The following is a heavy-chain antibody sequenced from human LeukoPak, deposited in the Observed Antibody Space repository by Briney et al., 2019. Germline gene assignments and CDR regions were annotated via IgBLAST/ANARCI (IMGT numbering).Heavy chain of an antibody. CDR1: GYTFTSYY. D-gene: IGHD3-3*01. J-gene: IGHJ4*02. CDR2: INPNSGDT. CDR3: ARDGTFGVISMPSDY. V-gene: IGHV1-2*02. Sequence: ASVKVSCKASGYTFTSYYMHWLRQAPGQGLEWMGWINPNSGDTNYAQEFQGRVTMTRDTSISTAYMELTWLRSDDTAVYYCARDGTFGVISMPSDYWGQGTLVTVSS.